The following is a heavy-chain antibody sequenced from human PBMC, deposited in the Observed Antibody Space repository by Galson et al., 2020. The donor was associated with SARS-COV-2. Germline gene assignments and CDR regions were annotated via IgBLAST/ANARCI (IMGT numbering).Heavy chain of an antibody. V-gene: IGHV1-2*02. CDR3: ERADYYDSSVHFDY. J-gene: IGHJ4*02. Sequence: ASVKVPCKASGYTFTGYYMHWVRQAPGQGLEWMGWINPNSGGTNYAQKFQGRVTMTRDTSISTAYMELSRLRSDDTAVYYCERADYYDSSVHFDYWGQGTLVTVSS. CDR2: INPNSGGT. CDR1: GYTFTGYY. D-gene: IGHD3-22*01.